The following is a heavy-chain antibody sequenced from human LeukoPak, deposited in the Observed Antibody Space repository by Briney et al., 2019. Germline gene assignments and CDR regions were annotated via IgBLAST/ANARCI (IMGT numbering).Heavy chain of an antibody. CDR1: GGSISSSSYY. D-gene: IGHD3-22*01. V-gene: IGHV4-39*01. CDR2: IYYSGST. CDR3: ARQITMIVVVRMYNWFDP. J-gene: IGHJ5*02. Sequence: SETLSLTCTVSGGSISSSSYYWGWIRQPPGRGLEWIGSIYYSGSTYYNPSLKSRVTVSVDTSKNQFSLKLSSVTAADTAVYYCARQITMIVVVRMYNWFDPWGQGTLVTVSS.